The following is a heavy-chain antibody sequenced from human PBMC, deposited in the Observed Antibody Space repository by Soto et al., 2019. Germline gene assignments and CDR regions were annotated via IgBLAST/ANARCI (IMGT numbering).Heavy chain of an antibody. J-gene: IGHJ4*02. V-gene: IGHV3-15*01. Sequence: EVQLVESGGGLVKPGGSLRLSCAASGFTFSNAWMSWVRQAPGKGLEWVGRIKSKTDGGTTDYAAPVKGRFTISRDDSKNTLYLQMNSLNTEDTAVYYCTTEGSSWYPRFDYWGQGTLVTVSS. D-gene: IGHD6-13*01. CDR1: GFTFSNAW. CDR3: TTEGSSWYPRFDY. CDR2: IKSKTDGGTT.